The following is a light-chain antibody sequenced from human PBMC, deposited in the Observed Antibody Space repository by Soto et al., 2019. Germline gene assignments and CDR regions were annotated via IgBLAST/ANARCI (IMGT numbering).Light chain of an antibody. CDR3: AAWDDSLRALV. CDR1: SSNIGSNY. CDR2: RNN. J-gene: IGLJ2*01. V-gene: IGLV1-47*01. Sequence: QSVLTQPPSTSGTPGQRVTISCSGSSSNIGSNYVYWYQQLPGTAPKLLIYRNNQRPSGVPDRFSGSKSGTSASLAISGLRXEDXAXYFCAAWDDSLRALVFGGGTKLTVL.